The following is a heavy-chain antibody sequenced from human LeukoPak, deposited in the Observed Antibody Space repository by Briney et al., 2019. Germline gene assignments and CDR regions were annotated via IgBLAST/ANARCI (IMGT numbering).Heavy chain of an antibody. V-gene: IGHV4-38-2*01. D-gene: IGHD1-26*01. Sequence: SETLSLTCGVSGYSLSSGYYWGWIRQPPGKELGWIGSIYQSGSTYYNPSLKSRVTILADRSKNQFSLKLSSVTASDTAVYYCARHGRAMDVWGKGTTVTVSS. CDR1: GYSLSSGYY. CDR2: IYQSGST. J-gene: IGHJ6*03. CDR3: ARHGRAMDV.